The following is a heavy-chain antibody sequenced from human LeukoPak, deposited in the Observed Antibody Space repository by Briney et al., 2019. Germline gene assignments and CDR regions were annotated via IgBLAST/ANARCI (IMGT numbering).Heavy chain of an antibody. V-gene: IGHV5-51*01. D-gene: IGHD6-19*01. CDR3: ARLIAVAGTLDY. J-gene: IGHJ4*02. Sequence: ASXQISCEGSGYSFTSYWIGWVRQLPGKGLEWMXIIYPGDSDTRYSPSFQGQVTISADKSISTAYLQWSSLKASDTAMYYCARLIAVAGTLDYWGQGTLVTVSS. CDR2: IYPGDSDT. CDR1: GYSFTSYW.